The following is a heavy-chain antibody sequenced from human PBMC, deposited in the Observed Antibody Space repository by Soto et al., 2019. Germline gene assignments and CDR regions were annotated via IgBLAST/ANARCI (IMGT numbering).Heavy chain of an antibody. Sequence: AGGSLRLSCAASGFTFSDYYMSWIRQAPGKGLEWVSYISSSSSYTNYADSVKGRFTISRDNAKNSLYLQMNSLRAEDTAVYYCARVIRSEMATVGFDYWGQGTLVTVSS. CDR1: GFTFSDYY. D-gene: IGHD4-4*01. CDR3: ARVIRSEMATVGFDY. CDR2: ISSSSSYT. V-gene: IGHV3-11*06. J-gene: IGHJ4*02.